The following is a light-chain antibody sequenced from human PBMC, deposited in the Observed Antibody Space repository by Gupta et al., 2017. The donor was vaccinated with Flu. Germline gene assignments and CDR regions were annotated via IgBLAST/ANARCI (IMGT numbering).Light chain of an antibody. CDR2: EVT. CDR1: SSDVGGYNY. CDR3: ISYTTSATWV. V-gene: IGLV2-14*01. Sequence: TSSDVGGYNYVSWFQQHPGRVPRLMIYEVTSRPSGVSNRFSGSKSGNTASLTISGLQAEDEAYYYCISYTTSATWVFGGGTKLTVL. J-gene: IGLJ3*02.